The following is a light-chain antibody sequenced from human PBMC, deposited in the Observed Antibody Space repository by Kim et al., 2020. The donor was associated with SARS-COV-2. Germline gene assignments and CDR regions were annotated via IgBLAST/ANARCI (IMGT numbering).Light chain of an antibody. CDR1: SLRTYY. V-gene: IGLV3-19*01. J-gene: IGLJ2*01. Sequence: ALGQAVRITCQGDSLRTYYASWYQQKPGQAPILVIYGKNNRPSGIPDRFSGSSSGNTASLTVTGAQAVDEADYYCNSRDKSGDHVVFGGGTKLTVL. CDR3: NSRDKSGDHVV. CDR2: GKN.